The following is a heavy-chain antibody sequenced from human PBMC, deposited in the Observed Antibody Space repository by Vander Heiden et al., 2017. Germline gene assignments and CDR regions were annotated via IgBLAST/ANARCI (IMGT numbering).Heavy chain of an antibody. Sequence: ELSMHWVRQAPGKGLEWMGGFDPEDGETIYAQKFQGRVTMTENTSTDTAYMELSSLRSEDTAVYYCATRRAYDAFDIWAKGQWSPSLQ. CDR2: FDPEDGET. CDR1: ELS. V-gene: IGHV1-24*01. CDR3: ATRRAYDAFDI. J-gene: IGHJ3*02.